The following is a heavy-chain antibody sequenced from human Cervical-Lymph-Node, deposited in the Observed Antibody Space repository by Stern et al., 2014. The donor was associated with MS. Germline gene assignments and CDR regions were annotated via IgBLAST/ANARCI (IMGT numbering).Heavy chain of an antibody. Sequence: EMQLVESGGGLVQPGGSLRLSCEASGFPVGASYMNWVRQAPGKGLEWVSRIHTVGTTHYADSVKGRFTISRANAKNALYLQRDRLTVEDTAVYYCAREIAGRRFEDWGRGTLVAVSP. CDR3: AREIAGRRFED. D-gene: IGHD6-6*01. V-gene: IGHV3-66*01. J-gene: IGHJ4*02. CDR2: IHTVGTT. CDR1: GFPVGASY.